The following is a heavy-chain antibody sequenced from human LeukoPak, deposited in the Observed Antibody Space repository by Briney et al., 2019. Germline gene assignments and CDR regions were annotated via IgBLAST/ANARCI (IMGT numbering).Heavy chain of an antibody. D-gene: IGHD3-3*01. CDR1: GFTFSSYA. J-gene: IGHJ4*02. Sequence: GGSLRLSCAASGFTFSSYAMHWVRQAPGKGLEWVAVISYDGSNKYYADSVKGRFTISRDNSKNTLYLQMNSPRAEDTAVYYCARDFGVDDYWGQGTLVTVSS. V-gene: IGHV3-30*04. CDR3: ARDFGVDDY. CDR2: ISYDGSNK.